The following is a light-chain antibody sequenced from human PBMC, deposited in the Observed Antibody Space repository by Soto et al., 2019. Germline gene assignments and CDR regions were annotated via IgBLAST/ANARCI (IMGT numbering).Light chain of an antibody. Sequence: DIQMTQSPSSPSASVGDRVTITCRASQSISSYLNWYQQKPGKAPKLLIYAASSLQSGVPSRFSGSGSGTDFTLTISSLQPEDFATYYCQQANSFPRTFGQGTKVDIK. CDR1: QSISSY. CDR2: AAS. CDR3: QQANSFPRT. J-gene: IGKJ1*01. V-gene: IGKV1-39*01.